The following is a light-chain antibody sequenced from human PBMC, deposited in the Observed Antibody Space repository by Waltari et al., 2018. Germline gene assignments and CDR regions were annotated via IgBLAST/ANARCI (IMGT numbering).Light chain of an antibody. Sequence: SHELTQPPSVSVSPGQTARITCSGETLPKQYSYWYQQKPGQAPVLLIYKDTERPSGIPDRFSGSSSGSTVTLTISGVQAEDEADYYCQLADKTVTYVFGPGTKVIVL. J-gene: IGLJ1*01. CDR3: QLADKTVTYV. CDR1: TLPKQY. V-gene: IGLV3-25*03. CDR2: KDT.